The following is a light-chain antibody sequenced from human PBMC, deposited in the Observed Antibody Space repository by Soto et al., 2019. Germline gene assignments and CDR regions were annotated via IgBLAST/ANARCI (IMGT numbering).Light chain of an antibody. CDR1: QGISRW. CDR3: QQYDSYSRT. J-gene: IGKJ1*01. Sequence: IQLTQSPSTLSASGGDRVSITCRASQGISRWLAWYQHKPGKAPNLLIYKASVLESGVPSRFSGSGSGTEFTLTINSLQPDAFATYYCQQYDSYSRTFGQGTKVEIK. V-gene: IGKV1-5*03. CDR2: KAS.